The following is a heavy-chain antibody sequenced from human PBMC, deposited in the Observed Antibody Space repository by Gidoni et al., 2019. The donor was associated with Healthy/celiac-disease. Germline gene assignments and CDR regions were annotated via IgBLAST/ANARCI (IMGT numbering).Heavy chain of an antibody. D-gene: IGHD6-19*01. CDR3: ARAPEHSSGWSCDY. Sequence: QVQLVESGGGVVQPGRSLRLSCAASGFTFSSYGMHWVRQAPGKGLGWVAVIWYDGSNKYYADSVKGRFTISRDNSKNTLYLQMNSLRAEDTAVYYCARAPEHSSGWSCDYWGQGTLVTVSS. CDR1: GFTFSSYG. V-gene: IGHV3-33*01. CDR2: IWYDGSNK. J-gene: IGHJ4*02.